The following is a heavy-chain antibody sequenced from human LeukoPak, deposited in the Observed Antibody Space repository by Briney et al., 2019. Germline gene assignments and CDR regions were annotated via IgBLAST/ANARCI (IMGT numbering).Heavy chain of an antibody. V-gene: IGHV3-21*01. CDR3: ARVKRGFTAMVTGAFDY. J-gene: IGHJ4*02. D-gene: IGHD5-18*01. Sequence: PGGSLRLSCAASGFTFSSYSMNWVRQAPGKGLEWVSSISSSSSYIYYADSVKGRFTISRDNSKNTLYLQMNSLRAEDTAVYYCARVKRGFTAMVTGAFDYWGQGTLVTVSS. CDR1: GFTFSSYS. CDR2: ISSSSSYI.